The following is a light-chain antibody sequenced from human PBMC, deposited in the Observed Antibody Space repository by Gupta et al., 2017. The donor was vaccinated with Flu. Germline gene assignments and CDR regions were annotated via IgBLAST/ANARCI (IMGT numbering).Light chain of an antibody. CDR1: QSVSSN. J-gene: IGKJ4*02. CDR2: GAS. CDR3: QQDYKCPRT. V-gene: IGKV3-15*01. Sequence: EIVITQSPATLSVSPGERATLSCSASQSVSSNLAWYQQKPGQAPRILIYGASTRATGIPARLSGSGSGIEFTRTISSLKSEDFAVYYCQQDYKCPRTFGEGTKVEIK.